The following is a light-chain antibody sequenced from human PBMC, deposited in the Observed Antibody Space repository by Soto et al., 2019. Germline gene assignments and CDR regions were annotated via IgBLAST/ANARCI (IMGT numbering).Light chain of an antibody. J-gene: IGKJ1*01. V-gene: IGKV1-39*01. Sequence: IGDTVTITCRASQDINVYLNWYQQKPGEVPKLLIYSASTLHSGVPSRFTGSGSETDFTLTISSLHPDDFATYYCQHYGGVWTFGQGTKVDIK. CDR1: QDINVY. CDR2: SAS. CDR3: QHYGGVWT.